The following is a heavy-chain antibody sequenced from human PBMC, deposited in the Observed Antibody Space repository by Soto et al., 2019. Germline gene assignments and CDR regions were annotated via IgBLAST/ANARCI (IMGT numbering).Heavy chain of an antibody. CDR3: ARRVGGTDY. V-gene: IGHV3-21*02. Sequence: EVQLVESGGVLVKPGGSLRLSCAASGFTFSKYSMNWVRQAPRKGLEWVSSISSSSSYIYDADSVKGRFTISRDNATNSLYLELSSQRVEDTDVYYWARRVGGTDYWGQGTLVTVS. CDR1: GFTFSKYS. J-gene: IGHJ4*02. D-gene: IGHD1-26*01. CDR2: ISSSSSYI.